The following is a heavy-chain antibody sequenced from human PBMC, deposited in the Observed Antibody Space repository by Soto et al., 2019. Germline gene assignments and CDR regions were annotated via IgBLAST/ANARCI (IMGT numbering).Heavy chain of an antibody. CDR3: ARDHPHSYGVYYFDY. J-gene: IGHJ4*02. D-gene: IGHD5-18*01. CDR1: GGSISTHY. CDR2: IYSSGST. V-gene: IGHV4-59*11. Sequence: SEPQSLTCTVSGGSISTHYWNWLRQSPGKGLEWIGYIYSSGSTHYNPSLQNRVTISIDTSKNQVSLKVNSVTAADTAVYYCARDHPHSYGVYYFDYWGQGTPVTVSS.